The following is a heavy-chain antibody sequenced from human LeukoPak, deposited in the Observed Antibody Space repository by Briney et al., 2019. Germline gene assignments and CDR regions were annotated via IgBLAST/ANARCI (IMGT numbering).Heavy chain of an antibody. Sequence: ASVTVSCTASGYTFTSYGISWVRQAPGQGLEWMGWISAYNGNTNYVQKLQGRVTMTTDTSTSTAYMELRSLRSDDTAVYYCARAPPDYYDSSGYYLLTGYYYYYYGMDVWGQGTTVTVSS. CDR2: ISAYNGNT. V-gene: IGHV1-18*01. D-gene: IGHD3-22*01. J-gene: IGHJ6*02. CDR3: ARAPPDYYDSSGYYLLTGYYYYYYGMDV. CDR1: GYTFTSYG.